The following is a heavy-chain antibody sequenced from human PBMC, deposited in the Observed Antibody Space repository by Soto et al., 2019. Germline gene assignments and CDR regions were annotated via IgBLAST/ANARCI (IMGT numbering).Heavy chain of an antibody. J-gene: IGHJ6*02. CDR1: SSTFTGYG. Sequence: ASVKLSFKASSSTFTGYGFSWVRQAPGQGLEWMGWISAYNGDTNYPQKFQARVTMTTDTSTSTAYLDLRSLRSDDTAVYYCARSSGTYPPSRYYYGLDVWGQGTTVTVSS. V-gene: IGHV1-18*01. CDR2: ISAYNGDT. CDR3: ARSSGTYPPSRYYYGLDV. D-gene: IGHD1-26*01.